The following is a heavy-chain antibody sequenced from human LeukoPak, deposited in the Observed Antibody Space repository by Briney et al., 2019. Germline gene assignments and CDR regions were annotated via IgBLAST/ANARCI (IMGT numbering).Heavy chain of an antibody. CDR1: GYTLTALS. Sequence: GASVKVSCKVSGYTLTALSMHWVRQAPGKGLEWMGGFDPEDGETIYAQKFQGRVTMTEDTSTDTAYMELSSLRSEDTAVYYCATDTKIAVAGVFFIYWGQGTLVTVSS. J-gene: IGHJ4*02. D-gene: IGHD3-22*01. CDR2: FDPEDGET. CDR3: ATDTKIAVAGVFFIY. V-gene: IGHV1-24*01.